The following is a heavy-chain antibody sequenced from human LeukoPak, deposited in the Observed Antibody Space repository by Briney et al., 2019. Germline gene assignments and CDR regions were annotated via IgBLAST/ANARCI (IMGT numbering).Heavy chain of an antibody. D-gene: IGHD1-26*01. Sequence: SGGSLRLSCAASGFTFSSYAMSWVRQAPGKGLEWVSAISGSGGSTYYADSVKGRFTISRDNSKNTLYLQMNSLRAEDTAVYYCAKARYSGSYLPSAVDYWGQGTLVTVSS. CDR3: AKARYSGSYLPSAVDY. J-gene: IGHJ4*02. CDR2: ISGSGGST. V-gene: IGHV3-23*01. CDR1: GFTFSSYA.